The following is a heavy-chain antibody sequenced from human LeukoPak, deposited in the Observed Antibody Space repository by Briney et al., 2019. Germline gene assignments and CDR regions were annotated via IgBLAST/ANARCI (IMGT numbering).Heavy chain of an antibody. J-gene: IGHJ5*02. CDR3: ASSSYSCSSS. Sequence: PGGSLRLSCAASGFTFTNYWMIWVRRAPGKGLEWVANINEDGSEKYYVGSVEGRFTISRDNAKNSVFLQMNSLRADDTAMYYCASSSYSCSSSWGQGTLVTVSS. CDR1: GFTFTNYW. D-gene: IGHD6-6*01. CDR2: INEDGSEK. V-gene: IGHV3-7*01.